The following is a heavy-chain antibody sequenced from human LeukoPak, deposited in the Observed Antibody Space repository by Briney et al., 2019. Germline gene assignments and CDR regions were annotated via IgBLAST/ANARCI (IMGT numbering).Heavy chain of an antibody. CDR2: IYYSGST. CDR3: ARTAAGTTRE. J-gene: IGHJ4*02. V-gene: IGHV4-59*01. D-gene: IGHD6-13*01. Sequence: SETLSLTCTVSGGSISSYYWSWIRQPPGKGLEWIGYIYYSGSTNYNPSLKSRVTISVDTSKNQFSLKLSSVTAADTAVYYCARTAAGTTREWGQGTLVTVSS. CDR1: GGSISSYY.